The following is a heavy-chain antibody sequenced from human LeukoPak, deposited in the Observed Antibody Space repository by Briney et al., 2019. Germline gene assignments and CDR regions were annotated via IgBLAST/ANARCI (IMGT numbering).Heavy chain of an antibody. Sequence: GGSLRLSCAASGFTFSSYEMNWVRQAPGKGLEGVSYISSSGSTIYYADSVKGRFTISRDNAKNSLYLQMNSLRAEDTAVYYCAREGLDSSGSKGVDYWGQGTLVTVSS. V-gene: IGHV3-48*03. CDR2: ISSSGSTI. CDR1: GFTFSSYE. D-gene: IGHD3-22*01. J-gene: IGHJ4*02. CDR3: AREGLDSSGSKGVDY.